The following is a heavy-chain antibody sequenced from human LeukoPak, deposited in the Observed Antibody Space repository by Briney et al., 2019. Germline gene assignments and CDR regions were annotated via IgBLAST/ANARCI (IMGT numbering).Heavy chain of an antibody. V-gene: IGHV3-64D*06. CDR1: GFTFSTYV. CDR3: VRGTGY. CDR2: ISSNGDNT. J-gene: IGHJ4*02. Sequence: GGSLRLSCSVSGFTFSTYVMHWVRQAPGKGLEYVSAISSNGDNTYYADSVKGRFTISSDNSKNTLYLQMSSLRADDTAVYYCVRGTGYWGQGTLVTVSS.